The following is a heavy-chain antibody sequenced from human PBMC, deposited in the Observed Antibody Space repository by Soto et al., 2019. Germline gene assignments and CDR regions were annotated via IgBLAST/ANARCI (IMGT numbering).Heavy chain of an antibody. CDR1: GGSISSHY. D-gene: IGHD3-9*01. CDR2: IYYSGST. CDR3: ARQYYDILTGYYLDY. Sequence: PSETLSLTCTVSGGSISSHYWSWIRQPPGKGLEWIGYIYYSGSTNYNPSLRSRVTISVDTSKTQFSLKLSSVTAADTAVYYCARQYYDILTGYYLDYWGQGTLVTVSS. J-gene: IGHJ4*02. V-gene: IGHV4-59*08.